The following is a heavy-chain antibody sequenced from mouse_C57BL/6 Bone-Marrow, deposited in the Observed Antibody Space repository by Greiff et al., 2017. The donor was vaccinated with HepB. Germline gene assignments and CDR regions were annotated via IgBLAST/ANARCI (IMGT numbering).Heavy chain of an antibody. V-gene: IGHV1-55*01. J-gene: IGHJ2*01. Sequence: VQLQQPGAELVKPGASVKMSCKASGYTFTSYWITWVKQRPGQGLEWIGDIYPGSGNTNYNEKFKSKATLTVDTSSSTAYIQLSSLTSEDSAVYYCARAGWLRPYFDYWGQGTTLTVSS. D-gene: IGHD2-2*01. CDR1: GYTFTSYW. CDR3: ARAGWLRPYFDY. CDR2: IYPGSGNT.